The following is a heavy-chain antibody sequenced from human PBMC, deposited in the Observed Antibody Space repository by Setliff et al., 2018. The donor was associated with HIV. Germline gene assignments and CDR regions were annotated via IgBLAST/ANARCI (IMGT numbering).Heavy chain of an antibody. CDR2: IKSKIYGGTT. CDR3: TRDRYSSGGYGMDV. CDR1: GFTFSNAW. Sequence: GGSLRLSCAASGFTFSNAWITWVRQVSGKGLEWVGRIKSKIYGGTTDYAAPVKGRFTISRDESKNTLYLQRNSLKTEDTAVYYCTRDRYSSGGYGMDVWGQGTTVTVSS. D-gene: IGHD6-19*01. J-gene: IGHJ6*02. V-gene: IGHV3-15*01.